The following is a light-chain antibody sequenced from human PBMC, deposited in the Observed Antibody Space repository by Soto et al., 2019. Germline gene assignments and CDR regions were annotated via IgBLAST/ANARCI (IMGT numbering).Light chain of an antibody. CDR2: EVS. Sequence: QSALTQPASVSGSPGQSITISCTGTSSDVGGYNYVSWYQQHPGKAPKLMIYEVSNRPSGVSNRFSGSKSGNTASLTISGLQAEDEADYYCSSYTSISTLVVFGGGTKLT. V-gene: IGLV2-14*01. J-gene: IGLJ2*01. CDR1: SSDVGGYNY. CDR3: SSYTSISTLVV.